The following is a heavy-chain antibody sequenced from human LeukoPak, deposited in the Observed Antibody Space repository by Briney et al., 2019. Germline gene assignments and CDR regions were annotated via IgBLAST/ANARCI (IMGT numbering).Heavy chain of an antibody. D-gene: IGHD3-22*01. CDR3: ARGEPHYYYDSSGYYYP. V-gene: IGHV4-34*01. CDR2: INHSRST. Sequence: PSETLSLTCAVYGGSFSGYYWSWIRPPPGKGLEWSGEINHSRSTNYNPSLRSRVTISVATSKNQFSPKLSSVTAADTAVYYCARGEPHYYYDSSGYYYPWGQGTLVTVSS. J-gene: IGHJ5*02. CDR1: GGSFSGYY.